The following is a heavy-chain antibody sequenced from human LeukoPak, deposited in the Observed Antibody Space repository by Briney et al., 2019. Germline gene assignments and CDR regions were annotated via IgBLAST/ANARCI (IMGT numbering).Heavy chain of an antibody. CDR2: IFPSGGEI. CDR3: ASVEWLRSLDH. J-gene: IGHJ4*02. D-gene: IGHD5-12*01. V-gene: IGHV3-23*01. CDR1: GFTFSTFA. Sequence: PGGSLRLSCAASGFTFSTFAMIWARQPPGKGLEWVSSIFPSGGEIHYADSVRGRFTISRDNSKSTLSLQMNSLRAEDTAIYYCASVEWLRSLDHWGQGTLVTVSS.